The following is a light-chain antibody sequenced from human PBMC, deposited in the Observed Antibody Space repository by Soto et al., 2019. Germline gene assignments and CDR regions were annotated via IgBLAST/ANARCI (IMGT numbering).Light chain of an antibody. J-gene: IGLJ1*01. CDR1: SSNIGAGYE. CDR3: QCYGSRLRGYV. Sequence: QSVLTQPPSVSEAPGQRVTISGTGSSSNIGAGYEAHWYQHVPGTAPKLLIYENNNRPSGVRDRFSGSKSGTSASLAITGLRAVDEAEYYCQCYGSRLRGYVFGTGTKVTVL. CDR2: ENN. V-gene: IGLV1-40*01.